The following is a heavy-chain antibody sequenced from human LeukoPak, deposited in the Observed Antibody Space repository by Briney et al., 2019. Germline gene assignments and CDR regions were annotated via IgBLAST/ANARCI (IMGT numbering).Heavy chain of an antibody. D-gene: IGHD5-12*01. CDR1: GYTFTDYY. J-gene: IGHJ4*02. CDR3: ARVDGGYASSYYFDC. V-gene: IGHV1-2*02. Sequence: ASVKVSCKAFGYTFTDYYIHWVRQAPGQGLEWMGWINPNSGGTNYAQKFQGRVTMTRDTSISTAYMELSRLRSDGTAVYYCARVDGGYASSYYFDCWGQGTLVTVSS. CDR2: INPNSGGT.